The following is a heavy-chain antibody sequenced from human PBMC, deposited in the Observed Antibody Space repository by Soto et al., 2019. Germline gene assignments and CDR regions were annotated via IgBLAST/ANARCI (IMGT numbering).Heavy chain of an antibody. V-gene: IGHV3-66*01. CDR2: IYTGGTT. D-gene: IGHD3-22*01. CDR1: GFTVSTYY. J-gene: IGHJ6*03. CDR3: ARVESGYDYYSYYYMDL. Sequence: EVQLVESGGGLVQPGGSLRLSCAASGFTVSTYYMTWVRQAPGMGLEWVSVIYTGGTTYYADSVKGRFTISRDNSKNTLYLQMHSLRAEDTAVYYCARVESGYDYYSYYYMDLWGKGTTLTVSS.